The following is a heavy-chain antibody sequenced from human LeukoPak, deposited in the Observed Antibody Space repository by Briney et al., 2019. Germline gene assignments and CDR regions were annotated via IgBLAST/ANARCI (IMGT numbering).Heavy chain of an antibody. CDR1: GGSISSYY. J-gene: IGHJ4*02. V-gene: IGHV4-59*08. CDR3: VRHARYFDWLSI. Sequence: KPSETPSLTCTVSGGSISSYYWSWIRQPPGKGLEWIGYIYYSGSTNYNPSLKSRVTISVDTSKNQFSLKLSSVTAADTAVYYCVRHARYFDWLSIWGQGTLVTVSS. CDR2: IYYSGST. D-gene: IGHD3-9*01.